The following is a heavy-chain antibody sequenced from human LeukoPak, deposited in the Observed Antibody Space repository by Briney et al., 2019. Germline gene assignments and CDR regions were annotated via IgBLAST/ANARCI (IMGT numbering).Heavy chain of an antibody. J-gene: IGHJ4*02. D-gene: IGHD5-24*01. CDR2: IYYSGST. V-gene: IGHV4-59*01. CDR1: GGSISSYY. Sequence: PSETLSLTCTVSGGSISSYYWSWIRQPPGKGLEWIGYIYYSGSTNYNPSLKSRVTISVDTSKNQFSLKLSSVTAADTAVYYCAREAIRDGYKYFDYWGQGTLVTISS. CDR3: AREAIRDGYKYFDY.